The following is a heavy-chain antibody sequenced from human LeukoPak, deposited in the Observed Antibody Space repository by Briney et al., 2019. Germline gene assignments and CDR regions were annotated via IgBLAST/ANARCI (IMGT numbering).Heavy chain of an antibody. Sequence: ASVKVSCKASGYTFTSYYIHWVRQAPGQGLEWMGIINPSGGSRSYAQKFQGRVTMTRDTSISTAYMELSRLRSDDTAVYYCARVRRYEMATTIYYFDYWGQGTLVTVSS. CDR1: GYTFTSYY. CDR3: ARVRRYEMATTIYYFDY. J-gene: IGHJ4*02. V-gene: IGHV1-46*01. D-gene: IGHD5-24*01. CDR2: INPSGGSR.